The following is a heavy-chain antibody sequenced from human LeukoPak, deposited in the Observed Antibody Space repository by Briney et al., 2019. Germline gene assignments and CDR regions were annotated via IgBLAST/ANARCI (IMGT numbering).Heavy chain of an antibody. D-gene: IGHD6-13*01. V-gene: IGHV1-2*02. CDR2: INPKTGAA. Sequence: ASVKVSCKASGYIFSDYYMHWVRQAPGQGLEWLGWINPKTGAADYAQQFRGRVTMTRDTSINTDFMEMKRVTSDDTAVYYCARGAEAETSPLDFWGQGTLVIVSS. CDR1: GYIFSDYY. J-gene: IGHJ4*02. CDR3: ARGAEAETSPLDF.